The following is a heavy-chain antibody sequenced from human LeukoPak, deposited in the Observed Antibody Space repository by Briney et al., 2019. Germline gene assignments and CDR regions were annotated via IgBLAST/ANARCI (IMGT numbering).Heavy chain of an antibody. CDR3: AKSNGYGLVDI. CDR2: IFYSGGT. D-gene: IGHD3-10*01. J-gene: IGHJ3*02. CDR1: GGSISSYY. V-gene: IGHV4-59*04. Sequence: PSETLSLTCTVSGGSISSYYWGWIRQTPGKGLEWIGNIFYSGGTYYSPSLTSRVTISLDTSRNQFSLKLNSETAADTAVYYRAKSNGYGLVDIWGQGTMVTVSS.